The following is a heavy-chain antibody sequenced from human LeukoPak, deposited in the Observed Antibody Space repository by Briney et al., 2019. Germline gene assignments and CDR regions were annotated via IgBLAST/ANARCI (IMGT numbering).Heavy chain of an antibody. D-gene: IGHD6-13*01. J-gene: IGHJ6*02. CDR1: GFTFDDYA. Sequence: GRSLRLSCAASGFTFDDYAMHWVRQAPGKGLEWVSGISWNSGSIGYADSVKGRFTISRDNAKNSLYLQMNSLRAEDTALYYCAKAAAAGTSPASQPKKYYYYYGMDVWGQGTTVTVSS. CDR2: ISWNSGSI. V-gene: IGHV3-9*01. CDR3: AKAAAAGTSPASQPKKYYYYYGMDV.